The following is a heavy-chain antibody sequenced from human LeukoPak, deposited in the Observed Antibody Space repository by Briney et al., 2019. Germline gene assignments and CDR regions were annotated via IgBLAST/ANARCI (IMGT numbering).Heavy chain of an antibody. CDR3: AKEVSPTVTTHYYYYMDV. Sequence: GGSLRLSCAASGFTFSSYAMSWVRQAPGKGLEWVSAISGSGGSTYYADSVKGRFTISRDNSKNTLYLQMNSLRAEDTAVYYCAKEVSPTVTTHYYYYMDVWGKGTTVTVSS. CDR1: GFTFSSYA. D-gene: IGHD4-11*01. J-gene: IGHJ6*03. V-gene: IGHV3-23*01. CDR2: ISGSGGST.